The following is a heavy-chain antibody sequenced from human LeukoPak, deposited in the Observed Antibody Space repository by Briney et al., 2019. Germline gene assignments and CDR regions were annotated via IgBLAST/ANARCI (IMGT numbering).Heavy chain of an antibody. J-gene: IGHJ4*02. CDR3: ARPYCGGDCYIAY. CDR1: GGSFSGYY. D-gene: IGHD2-21*02. CDR2: INHSGST. Sequence: SETLSLTCAVYGGSFSGYYWSWIRQPPGKGLEWIGEINHSGSTNYNPSLKSRVTMSVDTSKNQFSLKLTSVTAADTAVYYCARPYCGGDCYIAYWGQGTLVTVSS. V-gene: IGHV4-34*01.